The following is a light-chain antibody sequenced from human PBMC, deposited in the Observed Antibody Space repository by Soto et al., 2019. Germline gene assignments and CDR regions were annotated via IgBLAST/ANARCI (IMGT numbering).Light chain of an antibody. CDR3: SSYTSSSTLV. V-gene: IGLV1-51*01. CDR2: HND. J-gene: IGLJ1*01. Sequence: QSVLTQPPSVSAAPGQKVTISCSGSSFNIGNNYVSWFQQLPGAAPKLLIYHNDKRPSGIPDRFSGSKSGTSATLGITGLQTGDEADYYCSSYTSSSTLVFGTGTKVTVL. CDR1: SFNIGNNY.